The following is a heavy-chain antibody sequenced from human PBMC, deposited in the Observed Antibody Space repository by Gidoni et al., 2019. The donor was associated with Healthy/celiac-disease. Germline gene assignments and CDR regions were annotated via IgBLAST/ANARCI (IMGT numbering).Heavy chain of an antibody. V-gene: IGHV1-24*01. CDR1: GYTLTELS. D-gene: IGHD3-3*01. J-gene: IGHJ4*02. Sequence: QVQLVQSGAEVQKPGASVKVSCKVSGYTLTELSMHWVRQAPGKGLEWMGGFDPEDGETIYAQKFQGRVTMTEDTSTDTSYMELSSLRSEDTAVYYCATDSYWRKRGGGASRPPRPTLDYWGQGTLVTVSS. CDR2: FDPEDGET. CDR3: ATDSYWRKRGGGASRPPRPTLDY.